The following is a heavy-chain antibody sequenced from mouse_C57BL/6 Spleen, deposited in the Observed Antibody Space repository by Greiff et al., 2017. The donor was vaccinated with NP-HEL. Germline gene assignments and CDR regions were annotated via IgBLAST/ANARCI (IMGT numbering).Heavy chain of an antibody. CDR2: INPSYGGT. CDR3: ASDGVLRRGYSALDY. Sequence: QVQLQQPGTELVKPGASVKLSCKASGYTFTSYWMHWVKQRPGQGLEWIGNINPSYGGTNYNEKFKSKATLTVDKSTSTAYMQLSSLTSEDSAVYYCASDGVLRRGYSALDYWGQGTSVTVSS. J-gene: IGHJ4*01. D-gene: IGHD1-1*01. CDR1: GYTFTSYW. V-gene: IGHV1-53*01.